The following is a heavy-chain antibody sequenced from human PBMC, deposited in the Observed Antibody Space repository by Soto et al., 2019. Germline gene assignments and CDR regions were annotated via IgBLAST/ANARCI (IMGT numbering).Heavy chain of an antibody. J-gene: IGHJ6*02. Sequence: ASVKVSCKASGYTFTSYDINWVRQATGQGLEWMGWMNPNSGNTGYAQKFQGRVTMTRNTSISTAYMELSSLRSEDTAVYHCARAFNLADTAISPYYYYGMDVWGQGTTVTVSS. CDR2: MNPNSGNT. CDR3: ARAFNLADTAISPYYYYGMDV. CDR1: GYTFTSYD. D-gene: IGHD5-18*01. V-gene: IGHV1-8*01.